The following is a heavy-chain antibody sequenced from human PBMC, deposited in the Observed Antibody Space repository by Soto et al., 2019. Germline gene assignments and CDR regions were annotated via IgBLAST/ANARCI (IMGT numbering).Heavy chain of an antibody. CDR3: ARGSGSYYYYYGMDV. CDR1: GGTFSSYA. J-gene: IGHJ6*02. V-gene: IGHV1-69*13. Sequence: SVKVSCKASGGTFSSYAISWVRQAPGQGLEWMGGIIPIFGTANYARKFQGRVTITADESTSTAYMELSSLRSEDTAVYYCARGSGSYYYYYGMDVWAQGTTVTVSS. CDR2: IIPIFGTA. D-gene: IGHD1-26*01.